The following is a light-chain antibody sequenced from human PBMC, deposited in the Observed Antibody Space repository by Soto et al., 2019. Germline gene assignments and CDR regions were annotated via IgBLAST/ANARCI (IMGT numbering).Light chain of an antibody. CDR1: SSDVGGYNH. Sequence: QSALTQPASVSGSPGQSITISCTGTSSDVGGYNHVSWYQQHPGKASKLMLYDVSNRPSGVSSRFFGSKSGNTASLTIPGLQAEDEADYYCSSYASSSTYVFGTGTKVTVL. V-gene: IGLV2-14*03. CDR3: SSYASSSTYV. J-gene: IGLJ1*01. CDR2: DVS.